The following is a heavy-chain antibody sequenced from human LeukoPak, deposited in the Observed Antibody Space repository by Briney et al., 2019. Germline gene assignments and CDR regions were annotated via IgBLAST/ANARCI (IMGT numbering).Heavy chain of an antibody. Sequence: GGSLRLSCAASGFTFSSYWMSWVRQAPGKGLEWVSLVAWDGGGTFFADSVKGRFTISRDKSNNTLYLEMNSLRAEDTAVYYCARGDGYYYGSGSYCDFWGQGTLVTVSS. CDR2: VAWDGGGT. CDR3: ARGDGYYYGSGSYCDF. J-gene: IGHJ4*02. V-gene: IGHV3-23*03. D-gene: IGHD3-10*01. CDR1: GFTFSSYW.